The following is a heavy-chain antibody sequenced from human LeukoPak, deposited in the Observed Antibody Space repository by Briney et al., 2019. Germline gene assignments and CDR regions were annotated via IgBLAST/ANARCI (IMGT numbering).Heavy chain of an antibody. J-gene: IGHJ4*02. CDR2: IIPILGIA. Sequence: ASVKVSCKASGGTFSSYTISWVRQAPGQGLEWMGRIIPILGIANYAQKFQGRVTITADKSTSTAYMELSSLRSEDTAMYYCARVHSSGWYGYYFDYWGQGTLVTVSS. V-gene: IGHV1-69*02. CDR3: ARVHSSGWYGYYFDY. CDR1: GGTFSSYT. D-gene: IGHD6-19*01.